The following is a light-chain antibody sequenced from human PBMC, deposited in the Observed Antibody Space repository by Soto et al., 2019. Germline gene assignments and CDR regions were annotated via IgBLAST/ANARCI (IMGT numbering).Light chain of an antibody. CDR3: QAWDSSTGV. J-gene: IGLJ1*01. V-gene: IGLV3-1*01. CDR2: QDS. CDR1: KLGDT. Sequence: SYELTQPPSVSVSPGQTASITCSGDKLGDTSWYQQKPGQSPVLVIYQDSKRPSGIPERFSGSNSGNTATLTISGTQAMDEADYYCQAWDSSTGVFGTGTKLTVL.